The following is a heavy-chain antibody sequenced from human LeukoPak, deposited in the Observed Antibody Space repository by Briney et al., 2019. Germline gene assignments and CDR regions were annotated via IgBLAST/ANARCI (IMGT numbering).Heavy chain of an antibody. CDR1: GFTFSSYE. CDR3: AKGALERCTGVKCYPFDY. V-gene: IGHV3-23*01. J-gene: IGHJ4*02. D-gene: IGHD2-8*02. Sequence: GGSLRLSCAASGFTFSSYEMNWVRQAPGKGLEWVSSIVANGDTYYADSVKGRFTISRDNSQNTLSLQMNSLRGEDTAVYYCAKGALERCTGVKCYPFDYWGQGTLVGVSS. CDR2: IVANGDT.